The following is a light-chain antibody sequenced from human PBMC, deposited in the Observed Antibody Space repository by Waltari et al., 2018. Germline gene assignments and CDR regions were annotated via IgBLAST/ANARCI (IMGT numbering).Light chain of an antibody. CDR2: EAS. CDR3: QQYDNLPIT. J-gene: IGKJ5*01. CDR1: HDISNY. V-gene: IGKV1-33*01. Sequence: DIETTQYLSSLSASVGDRVTITCQSSHDISNYLNWYQQKPGTDPKLLIYEASNLETGVPSRFSGSGSGTDFTFTISSLQPEDIATYYCQQYDNLPITFGQGTRLEIK.